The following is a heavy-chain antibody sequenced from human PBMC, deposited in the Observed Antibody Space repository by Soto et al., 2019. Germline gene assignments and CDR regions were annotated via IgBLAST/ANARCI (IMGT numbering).Heavy chain of an antibody. J-gene: IGHJ6*02. Sequence: QVQVQESGPGLVKPSQTLSLTCTVSGDSVRCGGYYWSWIRQHPGKGLEWIGYIYYRGTTYYNQSVKSRVTISLDTSKNQVSLKMNSVTSSDTAVYNCAREREILGSGMDVWGQRTTVTVSS. CDR3: AREREILGSGMDV. V-gene: IGHV4-31*03. D-gene: IGHD1-26*01. CDR2: IYYRGTT. CDR1: GDSVRCGGYY.